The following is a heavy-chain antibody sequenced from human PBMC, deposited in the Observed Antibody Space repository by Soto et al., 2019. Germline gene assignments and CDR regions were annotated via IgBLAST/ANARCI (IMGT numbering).Heavy chain of an antibody. CDR2: ISGSGGST. CDR1: GFTFNSFA. D-gene: IGHD6-19*01. J-gene: IGHJ5*02. Sequence: GGSLRLSCAASGFTFNSFAMSWVRQAPGKGLEWVSSISGSGGSTNYADSVKGRFTISRDNARNSLYLQMNSLRPEDTAIYYCAKDQLGGAVAVPFFDPWGQGALVTVSS. V-gene: IGHV3-23*01. CDR3: AKDQLGGAVAVPFFDP.